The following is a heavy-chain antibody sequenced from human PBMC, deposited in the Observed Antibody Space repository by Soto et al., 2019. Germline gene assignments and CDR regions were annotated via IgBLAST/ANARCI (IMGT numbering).Heavy chain of an antibody. D-gene: IGHD2-2*01. CDR3: ARYPSEVRVGNWFES. CDR2: ISSSTSYV. CDR1: GFTFSRYG. J-gene: IGHJ5*01. Sequence: EVQLVESGGGLVKPGGSLRLSCAASGFTFSRYGMNWLRQAPGKGLEWVASISSSTSYVYYADSVKGRFSTSRDNAKNILYLEMYALSTEDTAVYYCARYPSEVRVGNWFESWGQGTLVTVSS. V-gene: IGHV3-21*06.